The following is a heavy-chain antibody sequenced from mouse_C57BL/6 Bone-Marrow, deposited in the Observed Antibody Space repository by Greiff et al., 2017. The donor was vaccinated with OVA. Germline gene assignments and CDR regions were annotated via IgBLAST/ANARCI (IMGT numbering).Heavy chain of an antibody. CDR1: GYTFTSYR. Sequence: QVQLQQPGAELVKPGASVKMSCKASGYTFTSYRITWVKQRPGQGLEWIGDIYPGSGSTNYNEKFKSKATLTVDTSSSTAYMQLSSLTSEDSAVYYCARGEFITTVVAAMDYWGQGTSVTVSS. J-gene: IGHJ4*01. D-gene: IGHD1-1*01. V-gene: IGHV1-55*01. CDR2: IYPGSGST. CDR3: ARGEFITTVVAAMDY.